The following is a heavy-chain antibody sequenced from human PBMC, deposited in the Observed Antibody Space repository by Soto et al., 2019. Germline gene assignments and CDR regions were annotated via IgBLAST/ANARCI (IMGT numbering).Heavy chain of an antibody. CDR2: INAGNGNT. J-gene: IGHJ3*02. D-gene: IGHD2-8*02. CDR1: GYTFTSYA. Sequence: QVQLVQSGAEVKKPGASVKVSCKASGYTFTSYAMHWVRQAPGQRLEWMGWINAGNGNTKYSQKFQGRVTITRDTAASTAYVELSSLRAEDTAVYYCASRRSWYAFDIWGQGTMVTVSS. CDR3: ASRRSWYAFDI. V-gene: IGHV1-3*01.